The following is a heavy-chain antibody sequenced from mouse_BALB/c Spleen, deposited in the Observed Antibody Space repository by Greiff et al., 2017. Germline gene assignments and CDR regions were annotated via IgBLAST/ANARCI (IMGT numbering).Heavy chain of an antibody. V-gene: IGHV14-1*02. Sequence: EVQGVESGAELVRPGALVKLSCKASGFNIKDYYMHWVKQRPEQGLEWIGWIDPENGNTIYDPKFQGKASITADTSSNTAYLQLSSLTSEDTAVYYCARGYYGSSLYYFDYWGQGTTLTVSS. CDR1: GFNIKDYY. D-gene: IGHD1-1*01. CDR3: ARGYYGSSLYYFDY. J-gene: IGHJ2*01. CDR2: IDPENGNT.